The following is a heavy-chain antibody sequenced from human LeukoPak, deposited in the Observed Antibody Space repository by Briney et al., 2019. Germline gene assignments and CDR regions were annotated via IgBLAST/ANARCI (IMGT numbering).Heavy chain of an antibody. Sequence: GGSLRLSCAASGFTFSSYAMSWVRQAPGKGLEWVSGISWNSGSIGYADSVKGRFTISRDNAKNSLYLQMNSLRAEDTALYYCAKASQYTYYFDYWGQGTLVTVSS. J-gene: IGHJ4*02. V-gene: IGHV3-9*01. CDR1: GFTFSSYA. CDR2: ISWNSGSI. D-gene: IGHD5-18*01. CDR3: AKASQYTYYFDY.